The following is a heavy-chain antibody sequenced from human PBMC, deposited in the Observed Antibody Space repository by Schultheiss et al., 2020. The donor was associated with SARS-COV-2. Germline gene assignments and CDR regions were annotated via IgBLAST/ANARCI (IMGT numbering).Heavy chain of an antibody. CDR1: GGSISSYY. V-gene: IGHV4-4*07. J-gene: IGHJ4*02. Sequence: SETLSLTCTVSGGSISSYYWSWIRQPAGKGLEWIGRIYTSGSTYYNPSLKSRVTISVDTSKNQFSLKLSSVTAADTAVYYCARRTGAAVADSIDYWGQGTLVTVSS. CDR2: IYTSGST. CDR3: ARRTGAAVADSIDY. D-gene: IGHD6-19*01.